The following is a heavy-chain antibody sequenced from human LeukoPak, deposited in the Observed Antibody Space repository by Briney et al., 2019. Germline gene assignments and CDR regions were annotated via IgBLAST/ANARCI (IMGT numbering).Heavy chain of an antibody. Sequence: GGSLRLSCAASGFTFSSHWMHWVRQAPGKGLVWVSRINNDGSSTTYADSVKGRFTNSRDNAKNTVYLQMNSLRAEDTAVYYCARDGKNYYGMDVWGQGTTVTVSS. CDR1: GFTFSSHW. D-gene: IGHD1-1*01. CDR2: INNDGSST. CDR3: ARDGKNYYGMDV. V-gene: IGHV3-74*03. J-gene: IGHJ6*02.